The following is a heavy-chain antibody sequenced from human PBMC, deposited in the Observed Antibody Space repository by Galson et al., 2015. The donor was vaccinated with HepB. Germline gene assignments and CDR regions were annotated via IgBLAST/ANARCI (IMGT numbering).Heavy chain of an antibody. CDR3: ARDPKSVWFGDHGEPFDY. CDR2: IGSRSTTM. V-gene: IGHV3-48*01. CDR1: GFNFRTYS. Sequence: SLRLSCAASGFNFRTYSMNWVRQAPGKGLEWIAYIGSRSTTMYYADSVKGRFTISRDDGGNSVFLQMSSLRVDDTAVYYCARDPKSVWFGDHGEPFDYWGQGTLVAVSS. D-gene: IGHD3-10*01. J-gene: IGHJ4*02.